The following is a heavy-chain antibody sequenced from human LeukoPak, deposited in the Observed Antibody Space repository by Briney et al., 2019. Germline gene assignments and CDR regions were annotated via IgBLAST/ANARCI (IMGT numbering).Heavy chain of an antibody. CDR3: AGMYSGILTGQSDY. J-gene: IGHJ4*02. CDR2: IYKSGST. V-gene: IGHV4-4*07. Sequence: SETLSLTCTVSGGSISSYYWSWIRQPAGKGLEWIGCIYKSGSTNYNPSLKSRVTMSVDTSKNQFSLKLSSVTAADTAVYYCAGMYSGILTGQSDYWGQGTLVTVSS. D-gene: IGHD3-9*01. CDR1: GGSISSYY.